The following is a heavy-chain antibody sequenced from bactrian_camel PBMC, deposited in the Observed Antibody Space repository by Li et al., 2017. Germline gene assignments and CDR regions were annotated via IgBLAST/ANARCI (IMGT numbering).Heavy chain of an antibody. CDR2: ITKAGSIT. J-gene: IGHJ6*01. Sequence: DVQLVESGGGLVQPGGSLRLSCAASGFNSGDYFSRYYLYWVRQAPGKELEWVSTITKAGSITYYADSVRGRFTISRDNAKNILYLQMNNLTHEDTALYYCAADLSKEFGKKWVRRTDFAYWGQGTQVTVS. D-gene: IGHD3*01. V-gene: IGHV3S40*01. CDR1: GFNSGDYFSRYY. CDR3: AADLSKEFGKKWVRRTDFAY.